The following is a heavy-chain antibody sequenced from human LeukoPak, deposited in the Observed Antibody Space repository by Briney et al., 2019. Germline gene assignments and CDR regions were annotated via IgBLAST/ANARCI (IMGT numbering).Heavy chain of an antibody. D-gene: IGHD3-10*01. CDR1: GGAFSGYY. J-gene: IGHJ6*03. Sequence: SETLSLTCAVYGGAFSGYYWSWIRQPPGKGLEWIGEINHSESTNYNPSLKSRVTISVDTSKNQFSLKLSSVTAADTAVYYCARARGTMVRGVIGVGYYYYMDVWGKGTTVTVSS. V-gene: IGHV4-34*01. CDR2: INHSEST. CDR3: ARARGTMVRGVIGVGYYYYMDV.